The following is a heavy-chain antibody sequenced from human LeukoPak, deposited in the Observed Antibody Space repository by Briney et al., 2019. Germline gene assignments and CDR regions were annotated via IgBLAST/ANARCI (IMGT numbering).Heavy chain of an antibody. CDR3: ARHRRKYTREYHFDS. J-gene: IGHJ4*02. Sequence: PSETLALTRTVSGGSISGYYWGWTRQRPGRGLQWIGFISETGSTDYNPPLERRITMSVDNSRNQVSLRVRYATAADTAIYYCARHRRKYTREYHFDSWGQGILVSVSS. CDR2: ISETGST. D-gene: IGHD6-6*01. CDR1: GGSISGYY. V-gene: IGHV4-59*08.